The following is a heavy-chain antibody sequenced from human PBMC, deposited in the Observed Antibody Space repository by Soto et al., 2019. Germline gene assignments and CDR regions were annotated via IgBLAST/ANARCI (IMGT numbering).Heavy chain of an antibody. J-gene: IGHJ4*02. CDR2: IYYSGST. Sequence: SEILSLTCTVSGGSISSYYWSWIRQPPGKGLEWIGYIYYSGSTNYNPSLKSRVTISVDTSKNQFSLKLSSVTAADTAVYYCARRYGDCFDYWGQGTLVTVSS. D-gene: IGHD4-17*01. CDR1: GGSISSYY. CDR3: ARRYGDCFDY. V-gene: IGHV4-59*08.